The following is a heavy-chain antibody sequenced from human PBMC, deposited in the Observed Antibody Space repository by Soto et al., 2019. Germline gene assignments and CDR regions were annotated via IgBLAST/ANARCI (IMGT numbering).Heavy chain of an antibody. J-gene: IGHJ6*02. CDR2: ISYDGSNK. Sequence: PGGSLRLSCAASGFTFSSYAMHWVRQAPGKGLEWVAVISYDGSNKYYADSVKGRFTISRDNSKNTLYLQMNSLRAEDTAVYYCARDSVAATHYYYYGMDVWGQGTTVTVSS. CDR3: ARDSVAATHYYYYGMDV. D-gene: IGHD2-15*01. CDR1: GFTFSSYA. V-gene: IGHV3-30-3*01.